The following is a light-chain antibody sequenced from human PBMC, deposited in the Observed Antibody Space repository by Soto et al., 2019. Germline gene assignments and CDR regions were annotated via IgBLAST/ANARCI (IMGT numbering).Light chain of an antibody. CDR3: SLYPSSGTYV. J-gene: IGLJ1*01. CDR1: SSDVGSLKS. CDR2: GVS. V-gene: IGLV2-14*01. Sequence: QSALTQPASVSGSPGQSITISCTESSSDVGSLKSVSWYQQHPGKAPKLVIFGVSVRPSGVSNRFSGSKFGNTASLTISSLQAEDEADYYCSLYPSSGTYVFGSGTKLNVL.